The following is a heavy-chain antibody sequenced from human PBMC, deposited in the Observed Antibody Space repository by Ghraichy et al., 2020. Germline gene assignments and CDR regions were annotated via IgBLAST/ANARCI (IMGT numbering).Heavy chain of an antibody. J-gene: IGHJ6*02. D-gene: IGHD6-6*01. V-gene: IGHV2-5*01. Sequence: SGPTLVKPTLTLTLTCAFSGFSLSTSGMGVGWIRQPPGKALEWLALVYWNGDKLYSASLKSRVTITKDTSKNQVVLTMTNLDPVDTATYYCAHVEYGTSATDYYYYGMDVWGQGTTVTVSS. CDR3: AHVEYGTSATDYYYYGMDV. CDR1: GFSLSTSGMG. CDR2: VYWNGDK.